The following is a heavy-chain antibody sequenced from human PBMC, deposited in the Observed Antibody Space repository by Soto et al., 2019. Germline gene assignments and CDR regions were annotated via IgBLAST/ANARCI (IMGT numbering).Heavy chain of an antibody. Sequence: QLQXXXXXXXLVKPSETLSLTCTVSGGSISSSSYYWGWIRQPPGKGLEWIGSIYYSGSTYYNPSLKSRVTISVDTSKNQFSLKLSSVTAADAAVYYCATSKYRNGMDVWGQGTTVTVSS. J-gene: IGHJ6*02. D-gene: IGHD4-4*01. CDR3: ATSKYRNGMDV. CDR2: IYYSGST. V-gene: IGHV4-39*01. CDR1: GGSISSSSYY.